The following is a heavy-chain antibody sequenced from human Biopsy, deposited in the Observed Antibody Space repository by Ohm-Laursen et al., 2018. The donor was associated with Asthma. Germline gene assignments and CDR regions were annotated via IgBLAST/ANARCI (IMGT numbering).Heavy chain of an antibody. CDR1: DYTFNSAG. CDR3: ARAVDYSHYYGIDV. Sequence: ASVKVSCKTSDYTFNSAGITWVRQAPGQGLEWMGWISVYNGNTKVAQKLQDRVAMITDTSTSTAYMELRSLRSGDTAVYFCARAVDYSHYYGIDVWGQGTTVTVS. J-gene: IGHJ6*02. CDR2: ISVYNGNT. D-gene: IGHD3-10*01. V-gene: IGHV1-18*01.